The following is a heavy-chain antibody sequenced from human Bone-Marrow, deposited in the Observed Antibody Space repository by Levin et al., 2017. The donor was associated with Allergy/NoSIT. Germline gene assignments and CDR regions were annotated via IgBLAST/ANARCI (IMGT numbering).Heavy chain of an antibody. CDR1: GFTFSSYA. V-gene: IGHV3-23*01. J-gene: IGHJ4*02. Sequence: SGGSLRLSCAASGFTFSSYAMSWVRQAPGKGLEWVSAISGSGGSTYYADSVKGRFTISRDNSKNTLYLQMNSLRAEDTAVYYCAKTYSYGRERPFDYWGQGTLVTVSS. D-gene: IGHD5-18*01. CDR3: AKTYSYGRERPFDY. CDR2: ISGSGGST.